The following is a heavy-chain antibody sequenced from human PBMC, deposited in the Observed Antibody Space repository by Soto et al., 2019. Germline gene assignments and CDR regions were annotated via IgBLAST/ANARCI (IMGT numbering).Heavy chain of an antibody. J-gene: IGHJ4*02. D-gene: IGHD6-19*01. Sequence: ASETLSLTCTVSGGSISSYYWSWIRQPPGKGLEWIGYIYYSGSTNYNPSLKSRVTISVDTSKNQFSLKLSSVTAADTAVYYCARVRSSGWFDYWGQGTLVTVSS. CDR1: GGSISSYY. V-gene: IGHV4-59*01. CDR2: IYYSGST. CDR3: ARVRSSGWFDY.